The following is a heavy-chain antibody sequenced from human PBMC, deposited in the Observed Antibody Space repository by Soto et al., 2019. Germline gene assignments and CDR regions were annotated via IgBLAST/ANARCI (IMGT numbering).Heavy chain of an antibody. V-gene: IGHV3-30*18. Sequence: GGSLRLSCAASGFTFSSYGMHWVRQAPGKGLEWVAVISYDGSNKYYADSVKGRFTISRDNSKNTLYLQMNSLRAEDTAVYYCAKVAGCSSTSCYEGYYYYYYGMDVWGQGTTVTVSS. J-gene: IGHJ6*02. CDR2: ISYDGSNK. D-gene: IGHD2-2*01. CDR1: GFTFSSYG. CDR3: AKVAGCSSTSCYEGYYYYYYGMDV.